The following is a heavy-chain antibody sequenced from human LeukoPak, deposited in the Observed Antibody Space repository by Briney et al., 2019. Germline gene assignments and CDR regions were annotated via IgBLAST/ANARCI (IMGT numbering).Heavy chain of an antibody. V-gene: IGHV3-9*01. D-gene: IGHD2-21*02. CDR3: AKDMSPYCGGDCYSPIFDY. Sequence: TGGSLRLSCAASGFTFDDYAMHWVRQAPWKGLEWVSGISWNSGSIGYADSVKGRFTISRDNAKNSLYLQMNSLRAEDTALYYCAKDMSPYCGGDCYSPIFDYWGQGTLVTVSS. J-gene: IGHJ4*02. CDR2: ISWNSGSI. CDR1: GFTFDDYA.